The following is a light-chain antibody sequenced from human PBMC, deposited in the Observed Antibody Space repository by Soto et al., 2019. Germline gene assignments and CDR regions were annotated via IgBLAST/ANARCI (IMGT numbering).Light chain of an antibody. CDR1: QSVSSSY. V-gene: IGKV3-20*01. Sequence: EIVLTQSPGTLSLSPGERATLSCRASQSVSSSYLAWYQQKPGQAPRLLIYGASSRATGIPDRFSGSGSGTEFTLTISRLEPQDFAVYYCQQYGSSLFTFGPWTKVDIK. CDR2: GAS. J-gene: IGKJ3*01. CDR3: QQYGSSLFT.